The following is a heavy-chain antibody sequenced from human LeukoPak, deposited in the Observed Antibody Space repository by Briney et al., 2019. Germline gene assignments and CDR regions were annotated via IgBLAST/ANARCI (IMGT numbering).Heavy chain of an antibody. J-gene: IGHJ4*02. CDR1: GFTFSSYG. CDR3: AKAPTYYHDSSGYYFDY. Sequence: GGSLRLSCSASGFTFSSYGMHWVRPAPGKGLEWVVVISYDGTNKNYADSVKGRFTMSRDNSKNTLYLQMNSLRAEDTAVYYCAKAPTYYHDSSGYYFDYWGQGTLVTVSS. V-gene: IGHV3-30*18. D-gene: IGHD3-22*01. CDR2: ISYDGTNK.